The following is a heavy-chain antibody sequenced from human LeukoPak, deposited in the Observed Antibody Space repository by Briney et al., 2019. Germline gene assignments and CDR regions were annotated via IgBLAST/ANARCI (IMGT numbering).Heavy chain of an antibody. J-gene: IGHJ6*04. CDR1: GGSFSGYY. CDR3: ARGGKMVRNYYGMDV. CDR2: INHSGST. D-gene: IGHD3-10*01. Sequence: SETLSLTCAVYGGSFSGYYWSWIRQPPGKGLEWIGGINHSGSTNYNPSLKSRVTISVDTSKNQFSLKLSSVTAADTAVYYCARGGKMVRNYYGMDVWGKGTTVTVSS. V-gene: IGHV4-34*01.